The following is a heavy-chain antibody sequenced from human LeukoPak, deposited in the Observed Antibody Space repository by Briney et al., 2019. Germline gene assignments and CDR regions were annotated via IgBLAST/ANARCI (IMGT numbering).Heavy chain of an antibody. J-gene: IGHJ6*03. CDR1: GGSISSGDYY. CDR2: IYYSGST. CDR3: ARHPSSSSSLYYYYMDV. Sequence: SQTLSLTCTVSGGSISSGDYYWSWIRQPPGKGLEWIGYIYYSGSTYYNPSLKSRVTISVDTSKNQFSLKLSSVTAADTAVYYCARHPSSSSSLYYYYMDVWGKGTTVTVSS. D-gene: IGHD6-6*01. V-gene: IGHV4-30-4*08.